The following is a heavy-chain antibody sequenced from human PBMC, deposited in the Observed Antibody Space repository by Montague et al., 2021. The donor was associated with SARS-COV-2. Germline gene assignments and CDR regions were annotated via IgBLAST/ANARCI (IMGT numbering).Heavy chain of an antibody. D-gene: IGHD2/OR15-2a*01. V-gene: IGHV2-5*02. J-gene: IGHJ4*02. CDR1: GFSLSSSGVG. CDR2: IYWDDDT. Sequence: PALVPPTQTLTLTCTFSGFSLSSSGVGVGWIRQPPGKAPEWLALIYWDDDTRYSPPLKSRLTVTKGTSKNQVVLTLTNMDTVDTATYFCAHIRRMYYFDDWGQGTLVTVSS. CDR3: AHIRRMYYFDD.